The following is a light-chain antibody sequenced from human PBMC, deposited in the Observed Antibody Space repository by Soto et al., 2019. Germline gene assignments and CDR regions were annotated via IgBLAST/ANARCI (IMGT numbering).Light chain of an antibody. CDR1: QTITNY. Sequence: DIQMTQSPSSLSASVGDRVTITCRASQTITNYLNWYQQKPGKAPKLLIYAASTRLSGGPSRFSGGGSGTDFTRTIDSLQPEEFATYYCQQSYSSPWTFGQGTKVEIK. V-gene: IGKV1-39*01. CDR2: AAS. J-gene: IGKJ1*01. CDR3: QQSYSSPWT.